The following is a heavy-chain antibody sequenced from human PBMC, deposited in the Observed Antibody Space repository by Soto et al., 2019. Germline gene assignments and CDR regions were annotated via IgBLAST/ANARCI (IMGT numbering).Heavy chain of an antibody. V-gene: IGHV6-1*01. J-gene: IGHJ4*02. CDR3: VRGQFSAFDC. CDR1: GDSVSRTSVA. CDR2: TYYRSKWNS. Sequence: QVQLHQSGPGLVKPSQTLSLTCAISGDSVSRTSVAWNWIRQSPSRGLEWLGRTYYRSKWNSDYAVSVRVRTTINPNRSKRQFSLQLNSLTPEDMAVYYVVRGQFSAFDCWGQGTLVTVSS.